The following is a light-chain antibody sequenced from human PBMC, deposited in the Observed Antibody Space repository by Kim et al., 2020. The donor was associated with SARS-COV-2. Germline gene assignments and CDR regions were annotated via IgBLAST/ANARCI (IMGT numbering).Light chain of an antibody. J-gene: IGKJ4*01. V-gene: IGKV3-15*01. CDR1: QSVGSE. Sequence: SPGERATRSCRASQSVGSELAWYQQKHGQSPRLLIYGASTRATGVPARFSGSGYGTEFSLTISGLQSDDFAVYYCQQYHNWPPLTFGGGTKVDIK. CDR3: QQYHNWPPLT. CDR2: GAS.